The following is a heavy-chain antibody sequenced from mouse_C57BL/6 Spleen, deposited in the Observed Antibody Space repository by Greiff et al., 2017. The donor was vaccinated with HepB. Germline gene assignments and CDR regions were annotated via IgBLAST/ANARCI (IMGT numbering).Heavy chain of an antibody. CDR1: GFTFSSYA. D-gene: IGHD2-4*01. V-gene: IGHV5-4*01. J-gene: IGHJ4*01. CDR3: EGDRLRP. CDR2: ISDGGSYT. Sequence: EVQGVESGGGLVKPGGSLKLSCAASGFTFSSYAMSWVRQTPEKRLEWVATISDGGSYTYYPDNVKGRFTISKDNAKNNLYLQMSHLKSEDTAMYYCEGDRLRPGGQGTSVTVSS.